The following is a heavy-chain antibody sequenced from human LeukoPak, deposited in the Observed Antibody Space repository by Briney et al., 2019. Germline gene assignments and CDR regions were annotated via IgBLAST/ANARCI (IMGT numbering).Heavy chain of an antibody. J-gene: IGHJ4*02. CDR3: ARRANTAPPYYSDY. D-gene: IGHD5-18*01. V-gene: IGHV4-31*03. CDR1: GGSISSGGYY. CDR2: IYYSGTT. Sequence: SQTLSLTCTVSGGSISSGGYYWSWIRQHPGKGLEWIGYIYYSGTTYYNPSLKSRVTISVDTSKNQFSLKLSSVTAADTAVYYCARRANTAPPYYSDYWGQGTLVTVSS.